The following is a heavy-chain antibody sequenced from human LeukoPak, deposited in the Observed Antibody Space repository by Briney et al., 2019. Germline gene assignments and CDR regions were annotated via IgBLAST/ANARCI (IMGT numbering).Heavy chain of an antibody. CDR2: IHNYETTE. V-gene: IGHV3-30*02. J-gene: IGHJ4*02. Sequence: GGSLTLSCAASGFTFSSFGMHWVRQTPGKGLEWVTFIHNYETTEYYADSVKGRFAISRDNSKNTVYLQMNSLRVEDAAVYYCAKDDPTGRYLWGQGTLVTVSS. CDR3: AKDDPTGRYL. D-gene: IGHD1-26*01. CDR1: GFTFSSFG.